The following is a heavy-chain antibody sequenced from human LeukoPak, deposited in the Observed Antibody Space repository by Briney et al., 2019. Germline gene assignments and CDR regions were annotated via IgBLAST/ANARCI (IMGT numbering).Heavy chain of an antibody. D-gene: IGHD3-10*01. J-gene: IGHJ4*02. V-gene: IGHV3-30*03. CDR3: ARVYGYYGSGNYYLDY. Sequence: GGSLRLSCAASGFTFSSYGMHWVRQAPGKGLEWVAFVSCDGGNKYYVDSVKGRFTISRDNAKNSLYLEMNSLRAEDTAVYYCARVYGYYGSGNYYLDYWGQGTLVTVSS. CDR2: VSCDGGNK. CDR1: GFTFSSYG.